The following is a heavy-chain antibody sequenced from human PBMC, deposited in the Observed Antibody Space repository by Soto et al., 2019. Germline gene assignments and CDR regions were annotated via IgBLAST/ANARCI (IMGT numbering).Heavy chain of an antibody. D-gene: IGHD6-6*01. J-gene: IGHJ6*02. V-gene: IGHV4-34*01. CDR1: GGSFSDYF. CDR2: INHSGST. CDR3: AVREFSSSSFNYYYYAVDV. Sequence: TLPLTCAVYGGSFSDYFWTWIRQPPGKGLEWIGEINHSGSTNFNPSLKSRVAISADTSRNLSSLRVTSVTAAATAVYYCAVREFSSSSFNYYYYAVDVWGQGTTVTVSS.